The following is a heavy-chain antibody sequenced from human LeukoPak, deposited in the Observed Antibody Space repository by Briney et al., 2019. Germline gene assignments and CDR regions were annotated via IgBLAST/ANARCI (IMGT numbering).Heavy chain of an antibody. Sequence: GGSLRLSCAASGFTFSSYAMSWVRQAPGKGLEWVSAISGSGGSTYYADSVKGRFTISRDNSKNTLYLQMNSLRAEDTAVYFSCIATSGRVYWGQGTLVTVSS. D-gene: IGHD6-13*01. CDR1: GFTFSSYA. V-gene: IGHV3-23*01. CDR3: CIATSGRVY. J-gene: IGHJ4*02. CDR2: ISGSGGST.